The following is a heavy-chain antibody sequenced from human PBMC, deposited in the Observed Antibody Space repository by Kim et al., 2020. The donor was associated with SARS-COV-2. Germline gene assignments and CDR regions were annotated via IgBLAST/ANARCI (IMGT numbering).Heavy chain of an antibody. CDR2: INHSGST. CDR1: GGSFSGYY. J-gene: IGHJ5*02. Sequence: SETLSLTCAVYGGSFSGYYWSWIRQPPGKGLEWIGEINHSGSTNYNPSLKSRVTISVDTSKNQFSLKLSSVTAADTAVYYCARGVGSSSWKLANWFDPWGQGTLVTVSS. CDR3: ARGVGSSSWKLANWFDP. V-gene: IGHV4-34*01. D-gene: IGHD6-13*01.